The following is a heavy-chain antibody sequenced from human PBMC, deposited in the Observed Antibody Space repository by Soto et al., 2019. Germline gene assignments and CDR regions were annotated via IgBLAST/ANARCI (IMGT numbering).Heavy chain of an antibody. D-gene: IGHD3-22*01. V-gene: IGHV1-18*01. CDR1: GYTFTSYG. CDR3: ARDNYYDSSGYYPSDY. J-gene: IGHJ4*02. Sequence: VASVKVSCKASGYTFTSYGISWVRQAPGQGLEWMGWISAYNGNTNYAQKLQGRVTMTTDTSTSTAYMELRSLRSDDTAVYYCARDNYYDSSGYYPSDYWGQGTLVTVSS. CDR2: ISAYNGNT.